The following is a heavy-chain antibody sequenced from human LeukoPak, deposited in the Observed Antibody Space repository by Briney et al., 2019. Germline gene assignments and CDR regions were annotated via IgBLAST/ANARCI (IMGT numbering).Heavy chain of an antibody. J-gene: IGHJ4*02. V-gene: IGHV3-53*01. Sequence: GGSLRLSCAASGFTVSSNYMSWVRQAPGKGLEWVSVIYSGGSTYYADSVKGRFTISRDNSKNTLYLQMNSLRAEDTAVYYCAKDQVVVVTAIFYYFDYWGQGTLVTVSS. CDR3: AKDQVVVVTAIFYYFDY. D-gene: IGHD2-21*02. CDR1: GFTVSSNY. CDR2: IYSGGST.